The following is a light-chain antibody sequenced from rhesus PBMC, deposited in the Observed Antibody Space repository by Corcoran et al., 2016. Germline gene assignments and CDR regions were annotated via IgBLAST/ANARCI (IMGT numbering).Light chain of an antibody. J-gene: IGLJ1*01. Sequence: QAALTQPRSVSGSPGQSVAISCTGTSSDVGSYNYVSWYQQYTGTAPKLIIYEVNKRPSGVSDRFSGSKSGNTASLTISGLQAEDESDYYCKSYTASTAYIFGVGTRLTVL. CDR1: SSDVGSYNY. CDR3: KSYTASTAYI. V-gene: IGLV2-32*02. CDR2: EVN.